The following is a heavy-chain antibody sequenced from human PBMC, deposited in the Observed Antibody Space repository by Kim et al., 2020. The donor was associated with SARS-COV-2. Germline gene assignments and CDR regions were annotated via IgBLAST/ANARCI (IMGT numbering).Heavy chain of an antibody. J-gene: IGHJ3*02. Sequence: GGSLRLSCAASGFTFSSYWMTWVRQAPGNGLEWVANIKQDGNQKYYVDSVQGRFTISRDNAKNSLYLQMNSLRAEDTAVYYCARDGDLYSSGKDAFDIWGQGTMVTVSS. CDR3: ARDGDLYSSGKDAFDI. CDR1: GFTFSSYW. CDR2: IKQDGNQK. D-gene: IGHD6-19*01. V-gene: IGHV3-7*01.